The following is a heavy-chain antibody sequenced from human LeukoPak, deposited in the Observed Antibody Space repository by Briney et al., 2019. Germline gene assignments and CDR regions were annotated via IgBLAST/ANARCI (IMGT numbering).Heavy chain of an antibody. J-gene: IGHJ4*02. CDR1: GGSITSYY. CDR2: IYYSGSP. Sequence: SETLSLTCTVSGGSITSYYWSWIRQPPGKGLEWIGYIYYSGSPNYNPSLKSRVPISVDTSTNPSSLQLSSVSAADTAVYYCASGLLPSPDYWGQGTLVPVSS. D-gene: IGHD1-26*01. V-gene: IGHV4-59*12. CDR3: ASGLLPSPDY.